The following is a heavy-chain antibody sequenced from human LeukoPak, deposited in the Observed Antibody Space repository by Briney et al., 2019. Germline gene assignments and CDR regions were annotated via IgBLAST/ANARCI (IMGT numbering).Heavy chain of an antibody. CDR2: MYHSGST. D-gene: IGHD1-26*01. V-gene: IGHV4-39*02. CDR1: CGSISRSGYY. Sequence: SETLSLTCTVSCGSISRSGYYWGWIRQPPGKGLEWIGSMYHSGSTYYNPSLKSRVTISVDKSNNQFSLKLSSVTAADTAVYYCARDKWEPRYAFDIWGQGTMVTVSS. CDR3: ARDKWEPRYAFDI. J-gene: IGHJ3*02.